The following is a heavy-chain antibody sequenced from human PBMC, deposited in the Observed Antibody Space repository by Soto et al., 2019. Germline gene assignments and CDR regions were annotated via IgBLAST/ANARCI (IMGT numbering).Heavy chain of an antibody. CDR1: GFTFDDYT. CDR3: ARLSSGLDY. CDR2: ISWDGGST. J-gene: IGHJ4*02. V-gene: IGHV3-43*01. Sequence: GGSLRLSCAASGFTFDDYTMHWVRQAPGKGLEWVSLISWDGGSTYYADSVKGRFTISRDNSKNSLYLQMNSLRAEDTAVYYCARLSSGLDYWGQGTLVTVSS. D-gene: IGHD3-22*01.